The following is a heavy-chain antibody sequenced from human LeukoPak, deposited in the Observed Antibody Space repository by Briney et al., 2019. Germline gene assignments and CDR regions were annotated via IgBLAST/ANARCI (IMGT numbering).Heavy chain of an antibody. CDR2: ISGSGGNT. V-gene: IGHV3-23*01. CDR3: AKPARTDAFDI. D-gene: IGHD1-14*01. Sequence: GGSLRLSCAASGFTFNNYAMSWVRQASGKGLEWVSSISGSGGNTYYADSVKGRFTISRDNSKNTLYLQMNSLRAEDTAVYYCAKPARTDAFDIWGQGTMITVSS. CDR1: GFTFNNYA. J-gene: IGHJ3*02.